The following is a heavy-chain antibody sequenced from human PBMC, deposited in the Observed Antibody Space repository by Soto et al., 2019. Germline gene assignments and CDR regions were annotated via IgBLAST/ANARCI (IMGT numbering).Heavy chain of an antibody. CDR1: GDSINGGDYH. J-gene: IGHJ6*02. CDR2: INYNGAA. Sequence: SETLSLTCSVSGDSINGGDYHWSWIRQAPGKGLEWIGSINYNGAASYNPSLETRLTISVDAAKNQFSLKVRSITAADTAVYYCARAVQSKILLFGKLTSRDYYDGMDVWGQGTKVTVSS. V-gene: IGHV4-30-4*01. D-gene: IGHD3-3*01. CDR3: ARAVQSKILLFGKLTSRDYYDGMDV.